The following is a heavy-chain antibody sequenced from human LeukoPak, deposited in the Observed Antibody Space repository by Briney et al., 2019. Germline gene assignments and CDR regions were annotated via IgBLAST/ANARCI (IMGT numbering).Heavy chain of an antibody. Sequence: SETLSLTCTVSGYSISSSYYWSWIRQPAGKGLEWIGRIYTSGSTNYNPSLKSRVTMSVDTSKNQFSLKLSSVTAAATAVYYCARGVYYYDSSGYYYESNDAFDIWGQGTMVTVSS. D-gene: IGHD3-22*01. CDR3: ARGVYYYDSSGYYYESNDAFDI. CDR2: IYTSGST. J-gene: IGHJ3*02. V-gene: IGHV4-4*07. CDR1: GYSISSSYY.